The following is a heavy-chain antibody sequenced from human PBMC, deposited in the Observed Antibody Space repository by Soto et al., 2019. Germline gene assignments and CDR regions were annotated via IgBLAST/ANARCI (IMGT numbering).Heavy chain of an antibody. D-gene: IGHD2-21*02. V-gene: IGHV4-38-2*01. CDR1: GGSLSGYY. CDR2: IYHSGST. Sequence: KPSETLSLTCAVYGGSLSGYYWGWIRQPPGKGLEWIGTIYHSGSTYYNPSLKSRVTISVDASENHFSLKLSSVTAADTAVYYCARVGPYCGGDCYSPPPWGQGTLVTVSS. CDR3: ARVGPYCGGDCYSPPP. J-gene: IGHJ5*02.